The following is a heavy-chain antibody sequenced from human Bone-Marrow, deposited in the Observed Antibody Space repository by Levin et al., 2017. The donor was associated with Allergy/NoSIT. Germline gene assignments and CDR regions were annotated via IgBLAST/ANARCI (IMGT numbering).Heavy chain of an antibody. D-gene: IGHD3-10*01. Sequence: PGGSLRLSCAASRFPFRSFAMHWVRQAPGKGLEWVAVIWSDGSNTFYAESVKGRFTISRDNSKNTLYLQMNSLRGEDTAVYYCARDIESSYYYYAMDVWGQGTTVTVSS. V-gene: IGHV3-33*01. CDR2: IWSDGSNT. J-gene: IGHJ6*02. CDR1: RFPFRSFA. CDR3: ARDIESSYYYYAMDV.